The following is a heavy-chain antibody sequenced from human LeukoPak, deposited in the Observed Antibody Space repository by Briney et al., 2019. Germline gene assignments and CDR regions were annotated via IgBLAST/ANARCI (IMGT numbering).Heavy chain of an antibody. CDR1: GYTFTSYD. D-gene: IGHD3-22*01. CDR2: MNPNSGNT. J-gene: IGHJ4*02. Sequence: ASVKVSCKASGYTFTSYDINWVRQATGQGLEWMGWMNPNSGNTGYAQKFQGRVTMTRNNSISTAYMELSRLRSEDTAVYYCAKGSYHPDYYYDSSGMEDYWGQGTLVTVSS. V-gene: IGHV1-8*01. CDR3: AKGSYHPDYYYDSSGMEDY.